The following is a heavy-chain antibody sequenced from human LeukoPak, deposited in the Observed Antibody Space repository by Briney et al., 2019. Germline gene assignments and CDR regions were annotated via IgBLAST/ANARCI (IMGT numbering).Heavy chain of an antibody. J-gene: IGHJ3*02. Sequence: SETLSLTCTVSGGSISSSSYYWSWIRQPPGKGLEWIGYIYYSGSTNYNPSLKSRVTISVDTSKNQFSLKLSSVTAADTAVYYCARVDTAMVYDAFDIWGQGTMVTVSS. CDR2: IYYSGST. CDR3: ARVDTAMVYDAFDI. CDR1: GGSISSSSYY. V-gene: IGHV4-61*01. D-gene: IGHD5-18*01.